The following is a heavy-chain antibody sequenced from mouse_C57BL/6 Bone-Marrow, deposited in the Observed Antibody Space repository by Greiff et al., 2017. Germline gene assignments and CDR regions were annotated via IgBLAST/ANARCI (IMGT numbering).Heavy chain of an antibody. CDR1: GYTFTNYW. CDR3: ARGNYYGIAMDY. Sequence: QLQQSGAELVRPGTSVKMSCKASGYTFTNYWIGWAKQRPGHGLEWIGDIYPGWGYTNYNEKFKGKATLTADKSSSTAYMQFSSLTSEDSAIYYCARGNYYGIAMDYWGQGTSVTVSS. D-gene: IGHD1-1*01. CDR2: IYPGWGYT. J-gene: IGHJ4*01. V-gene: IGHV1-63*01.